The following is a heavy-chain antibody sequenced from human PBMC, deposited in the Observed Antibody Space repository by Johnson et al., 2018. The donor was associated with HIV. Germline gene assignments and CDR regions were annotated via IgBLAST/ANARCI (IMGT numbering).Heavy chain of an antibody. D-gene: IGHD4-23*01. Sequence: QVQLVESGGGVVQPGRSLRLSCAASGFSLSSYAMHWVRQAPGKGLEWVAVISYDGSNKYYAESVKGRITISRDNSKNTPYLQMNSLRAEDTAGYYCARGYGGNYDAFDIWGQGTMVTVSS. CDR2: ISYDGSNK. CDR1: GFSLSSYA. CDR3: ARGYGGNYDAFDI. V-gene: IGHV3-30*04. J-gene: IGHJ3*02.